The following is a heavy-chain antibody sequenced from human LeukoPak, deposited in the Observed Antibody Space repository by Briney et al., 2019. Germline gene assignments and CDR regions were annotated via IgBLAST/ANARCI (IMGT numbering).Heavy chain of an antibody. V-gene: IGHV4-59*01. CDR1: GGSIRNYY. D-gene: IGHD3-3*02. CDR2: IYYSGST. Sequence: SETLSLTCTVSGGSIRNYYWSWIRQPPGKGLEWIGYIYYSGSTNYNPSLRSRVTISVDSPKNQFSLKLSSVTAADTAVYYCARAFYPGYYSYMAVWGKGTTVTVSS. J-gene: IGHJ6*03. CDR3: ARAFYPGYYSYMAV.